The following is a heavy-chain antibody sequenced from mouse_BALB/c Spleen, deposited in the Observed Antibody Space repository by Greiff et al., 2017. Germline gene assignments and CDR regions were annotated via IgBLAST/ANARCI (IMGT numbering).Heavy chain of an antibody. CDR1: GYAFTNYL. Sequence: QVQLQQSGAELVRPGTSVKVSCKASGYAFTNYLIEWVKQRPGQGLEWIGVINPGSGGTNYNEKFKGKATLTADKSSSTAYMQLSSLTSDDSAVYFCAREDLRWDVRFAYGGQGTLVTVSA. J-gene: IGHJ3*01. V-gene: IGHV1-54*01. CDR2: INPGSGGT. D-gene: IGHD4-1*01. CDR3: AREDLRWDVRFAY.